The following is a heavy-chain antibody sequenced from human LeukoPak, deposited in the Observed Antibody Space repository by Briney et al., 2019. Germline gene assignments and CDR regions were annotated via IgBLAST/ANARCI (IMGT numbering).Heavy chain of an antibody. Sequence: GGSLRLSCAASGFTFSSYAMSWVRQAPGKGLEWVSAISGSGGSTYYADSVKGRFTISRDNSKNTLYLQMNSLRAEDTAVYYCAKTYYYGSGSYIPDYYYGMDVWGKGTTVTVSS. CDR2: ISGSGGST. J-gene: IGHJ6*04. V-gene: IGHV3-23*01. CDR3: AKTYYYGSGSYIPDYYYGMDV. CDR1: GFTFSSYA. D-gene: IGHD3-10*01.